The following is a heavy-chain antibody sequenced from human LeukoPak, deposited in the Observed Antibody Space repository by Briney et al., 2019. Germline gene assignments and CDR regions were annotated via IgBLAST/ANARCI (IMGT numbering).Heavy chain of an antibody. Sequence: ASVTVSCKTSGHTFTVYYIHWLRQAPGHGLEWMGWISPNSGGANYAQKFQGRVTMTRDTSISTSYMELSSLRSDDTAVYYCARGGGYDSSGSDMGVDYWGQGTLVTVSS. CDR3: ARGGGYDSSGSDMGVDY. D-gene: IGHD3-22*01. CDR2: ISPNSGGA. J-gene: IGHJ4*02. CDR1: GHTFTVYY. V-gene: IGHV1-2*02.